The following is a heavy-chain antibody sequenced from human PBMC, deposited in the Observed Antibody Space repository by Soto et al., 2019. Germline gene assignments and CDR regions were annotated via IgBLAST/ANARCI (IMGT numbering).Heavy chain of an antibody. V-gene: IGHV4-59*08. CDR3: ARSDHYYYDSSSQSCNNHYLTLWYRNTLSLQMNSLKNEDTAVYFCTTGLSSGYYNFDY. Sequence: ETLSLTCTVSGGSISSYYWSWIRQPPGKGLEWIGYIYYSGSTNYNPSLKSRVTISVDTSKNQFSLKLSSVTAADTAVYYCARSDHYYYDSSSQSCNNHYLTLWYRNTLSLQMNSLKNEDTAVYFCTTGLSSGYYNFDYWGQGTLVTVSS. CDR1: GGSISSYY. D-gene: IGHD3-22*01. J-gene: IGHJ4*02. CDR2: IYYSGST.